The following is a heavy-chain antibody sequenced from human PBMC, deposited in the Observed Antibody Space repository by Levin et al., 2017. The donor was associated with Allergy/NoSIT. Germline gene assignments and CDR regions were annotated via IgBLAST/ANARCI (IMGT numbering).Heavy chain of an antibody. V-gene: IGHV3-7*01. Sequence: PGGSLRLSCIASEFTFSDYWMSWVRQAPGKGLEWVANIKEDGSAQYYVDSVKGRFTVSRDNANNSLYLQMKYLGVEDTAVYYCARCVSSKSHDFWGQGTLVTVSS. D-gene: IGHD2-2*01. CDR1: EFTFSDYW. CDR2: IKEDGSAQ. J-gene: IGHJ4*02. CDR3: ARCVSSKSHDF.